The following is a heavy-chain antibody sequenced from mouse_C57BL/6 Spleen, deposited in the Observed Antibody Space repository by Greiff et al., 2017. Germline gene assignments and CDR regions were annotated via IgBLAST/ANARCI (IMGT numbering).Heavy chain of an antibody. CDR2: IDPNSGGT. V-gene: IGHV1-72*01. CDR1: GYTFTSYW. CDR3: ARYYDYSAWFAY. J-gene: IGHJ3*01. D-gene: IGHD2-4*01. Sequence: VKLQQPGAELVKPGASVKLSCKASGYTFTSYWMHWVKQRPGRGLEWIGRIDPNSGGTKYNEKFKSKATLTVDKPSSTAYMQLSSLTSEDSAVYYCARYYDYSAWFAYWGQGTLVTVSA.